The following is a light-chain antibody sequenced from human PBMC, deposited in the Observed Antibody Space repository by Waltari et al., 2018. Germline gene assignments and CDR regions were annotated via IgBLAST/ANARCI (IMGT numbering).Light chain of an antibody. CDR1: SSDIGSYNL. V-gene: IGLV2-23*03. J-gene: IGLJ2*01. CDR2: EGS. Sequence: QSALPQPASVSGSPGQSITISCTGTSSDIGSYNLVSWYQQHPGKAPKLLIYEGSKRPSGVSNRFSGSKSGNTASLTISGLQTEDEADYYCCSYAGSSIFVVFGGGTKLTVL. CDR3: CSYAGSSIFVV.